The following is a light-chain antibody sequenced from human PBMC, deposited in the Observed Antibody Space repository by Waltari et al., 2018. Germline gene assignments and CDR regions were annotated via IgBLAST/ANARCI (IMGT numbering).Light chain of an antibody. V-gene: IGKV3-20*01. CDR3: QHYVRLPVT. CDR1: QSVGRS. Sequence: EIVLTKSPRTLSLSPGERATLSCRASQSVGRSLAWYQQEPGQAPRLLISGSSNRANGIPDRFSGSGSETDFSLTISRLEPEDFAVYYCQHYVRLPVTFGQGTTVEIK. CDR2: GSS. J-gene: IGKJ1*01.